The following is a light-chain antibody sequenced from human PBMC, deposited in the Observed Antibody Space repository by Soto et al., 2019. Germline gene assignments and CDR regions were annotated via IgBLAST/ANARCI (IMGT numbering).Light chain of an antibody. CDR2: KAS. J-gene: IGKJ1*01. Sequence: DILMTQSPSTLSASVGDRVTITCRASQSISSWLAWYQQRPGKAPNLLIYKASSLGSGVPSRFSGSGSGTEFTLTINSLQPDDFATYYCQQYYSHWTFGQGTKVEI. CDR3: QQYYSHWT. V-gene: IGKV1-5*03. CDR1: QSISSW.